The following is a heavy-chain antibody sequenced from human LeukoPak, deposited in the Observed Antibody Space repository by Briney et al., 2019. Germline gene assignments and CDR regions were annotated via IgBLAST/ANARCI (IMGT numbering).Heavy chain of an antibody. Sequence: SETLSLTCTVSGGSISSYYWSWIRQPPGKGLEGIGYIYYSRSTNYNPSLKSRVTISVDTSKNQFSLKLSSVTAADTAVYYYARAEGSSYERANWFHPWGQGTLVTVSS. V-gene: IGHV4-59*08. CDR1: GGSISSYY. D-gene: IGHD3-10*01. J-gene: IGHJ5*02. CDR3: ARAEGSSYERANWFHP. CDR2: IYYSRST.